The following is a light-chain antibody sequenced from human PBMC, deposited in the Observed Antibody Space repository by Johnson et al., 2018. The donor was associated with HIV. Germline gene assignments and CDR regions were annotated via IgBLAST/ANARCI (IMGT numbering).Light chain of an antibody. V-gene: IGLV1-51*01. CDR2: DNN. J-gene: IGLJ1*01. CDR3: GTLDGSGGV. Sequence: QSALTQPPSVSAAPGQKVTISCSGSSSNIGNNYVSWYQQLPGTAPKLLIYDNNRRPSGTPDRFSGSKSGTSATLAITGLQTGDEADYYCGTLDGSGGVFGTGTKVTVL. CDR1: SSNIGNNY.